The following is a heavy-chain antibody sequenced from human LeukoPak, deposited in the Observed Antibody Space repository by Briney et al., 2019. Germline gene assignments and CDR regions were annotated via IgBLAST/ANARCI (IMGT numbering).Heavy chain of an antibody. J-gene: IGHJ6*03. CDR2: ISGSGGST. D-gene: IGHD2-15*01. CDR1: GFTFSDYY. V-gene: IGHV3-23*01. CDR3: AKGVVAANSNYYYYYYMDV. Sequence: GGSLRLSCAASGFTFSDYYMSWIRQAPGKGLEWVSAISGSGGSTYYADSVKGRFTISRDNSKNTLYLQMNSLRAEDTAVYYCAKGVVAANSNYYYYYYMDVWGKGTTVTISS.